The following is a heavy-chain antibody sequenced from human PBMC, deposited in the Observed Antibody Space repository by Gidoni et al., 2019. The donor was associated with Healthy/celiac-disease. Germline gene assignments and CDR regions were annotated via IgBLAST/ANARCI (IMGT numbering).Heavy chain of an antibody. CDR2: ISWNSGSI. CDR1: GFTFDAYA. J-gene: IGHJ6*02. V-gene: IGHV3-9*01. Sequence: EVQLVESGGGLVQPGSSLRLSCAASGFTFDAYAMHWVRQAPGKGLEWVSGISWNSGSIGYADSVKGRFTISRDNAKNSLYLQMNSLRAEDTALYYCAKEVYYYYGMDVWGQGTTVTVSS. CDR3: AKEVYYYYGMDV.